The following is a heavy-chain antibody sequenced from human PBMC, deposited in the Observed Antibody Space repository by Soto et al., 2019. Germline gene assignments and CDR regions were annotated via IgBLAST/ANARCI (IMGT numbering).Heavy chain of an antibody. D-gene: IGHD1-26*01. Sequence: QVQLVQSGAEVKKPGASVKVSCKASGYTFTSYGISWVRQAPGQGLEWMGWISAYNGNTNYAQKLQGRVTMTTDTSTSTAYMELMSLRSDDTAVYYCARDLSIMGRMGATKNDYWGQGTLVTVSS. V-gene: IGHV1-18*01. CDR1: GYTFTSYG. CDR3: ARDLSIMGRMGATKNDY. J-gene: IGHJ4*02. CDR2: ISAYNGNT.